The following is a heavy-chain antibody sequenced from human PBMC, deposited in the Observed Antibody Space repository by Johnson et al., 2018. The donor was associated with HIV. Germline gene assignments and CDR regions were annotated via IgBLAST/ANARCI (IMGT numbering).Heavy chain of an antibody. CDR3: AKEDGAARAFDI. CDR2: ISWNSGTI. D-gene: IGHD6-6*01. CDR1: GFTFDDYA. V-gene: IGHV3-9*01. J-gene: IGHJ3*02. Sequence: VQLVESGGGVVRPGGSLRLSCAASGFTFDDYAMHWVRQVPGKGLEWISGISWNSGTIGYADSVKGRFAISRDNAKNSMYLQMNGLRAEDTALYYCAKEDGAARAFDIWGQGTMVTVSS.